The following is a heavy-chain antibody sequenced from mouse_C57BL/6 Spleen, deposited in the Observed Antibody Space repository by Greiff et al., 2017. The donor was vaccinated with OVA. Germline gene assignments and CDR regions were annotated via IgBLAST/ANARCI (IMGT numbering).Heavy chain of an antibody. D-gene: IGHD1-1*01. J-gene: IGHJ4*01. V-gene: IGHV1-64*01. CDR2: IHPNSGST. CDR1: GYTFTSYW. Sequence: QVQLQQPGAELVKPGASVKLSCKASGYTFTSYWMHWVKQRPGQGLEWIGMIHPNSGSTNYNEKLKSKATLTVDKSSSTAYMQLSSLTSEDSAVYYCARRGDYYGRPHYYAMDYWGQGTSVTVSS. CDR3: ARRGDYYGRPHYYAMDY.